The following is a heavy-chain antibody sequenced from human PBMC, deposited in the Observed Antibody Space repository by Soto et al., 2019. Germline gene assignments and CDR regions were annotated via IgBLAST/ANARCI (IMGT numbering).Heavy chain of an antibody. J-gene: IGHJ4*02. CDR3: ARGQVTTVTQILRVRMPFDY. CDR1: GGSFSGSY. D-gene: IGHD4-17*01. Sequence: QVQLQQWGAGLLKPSETLSLTCGVYGGSFSGSYWSWIRQPPGQGLEWIGEINHSGSTNYNPSLKSRVTISVDTSKNQFSLKLSSVTAADTAVYYCARGQVTTVTQILRVRMPFDYWGQGTLVTVSS. V-gene: IGHV4-34*01. CDR2: INHSGST.